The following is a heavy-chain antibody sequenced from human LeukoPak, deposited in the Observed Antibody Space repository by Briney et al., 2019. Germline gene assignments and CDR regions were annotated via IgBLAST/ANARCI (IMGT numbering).Heavy chain of an antibody. Sequence: PGGSLRLSCAASGFTFSSYGMHWVRQAPGKGLEWMAVMWYDGSNKYYADSVKGRFTISRDNSKNTLYLQMNSLRAEDTAVYYCARDLDYWGQGTLLTVSS. V-gene: IGHV3-33*01. J-gene: IGHJ4*02. CDR1: GFTFSSYG. CDR2: MWYDGSNK. CDR3: ARDLDY.